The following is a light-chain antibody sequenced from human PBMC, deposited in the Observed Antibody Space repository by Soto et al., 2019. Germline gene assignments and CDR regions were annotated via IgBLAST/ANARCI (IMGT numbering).Light chain of an antibody. CDR3: QSYDSSPSGYV. J-gene: IGLJ1*01. V-gene: IGLV1-40*01. CDR1: SSNIGAGYE. CDR2: ENN. Sequence: QAVVTQPPSVSEAPGQRVTISCTGSSSNIGAGYEAHWYQQVPGTAPKLLIYENNNRPSGVPDRFSGSKSGTSASLAITGLQAEDEAEYYCQSYDSSPSGYVFGTGTKVTVL.